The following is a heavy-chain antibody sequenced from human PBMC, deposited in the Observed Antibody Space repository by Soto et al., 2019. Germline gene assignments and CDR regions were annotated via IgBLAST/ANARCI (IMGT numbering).Heavy chain of an antibody. D-gene: IGHD1-26*01. V-gene: IGHV1-8*01. CDR1: GYSFTSLD. Sequence: ASVKVSCKASGYSFTSLDINWVRQTAGQGLEWMGWMQPSTGRTGYAQKFQGRVTMTRDTSINTAYMELTTLTSDDTAFYYCARGVSAGVDYWGQGTLVTAPQ. CDR3: ARGVSAGVDY. J-gene: IGHJ4*02. CDR2: MQPSTGRT.